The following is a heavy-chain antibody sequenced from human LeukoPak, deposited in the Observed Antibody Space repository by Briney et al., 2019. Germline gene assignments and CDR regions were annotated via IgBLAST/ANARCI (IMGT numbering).Heavy chain of an antibody. CDR2: ISSNGGST. D-gene: IGHD2-2*01. CDR3: ARSSIVVVSILDY. Sequence: GGSLRLSCAASGFPFSSYAMHWVRQASGKGLEYGSAISSNGGSTSYANSVKGRFTISGDNSKNTLYLQMGSLRAEDMAVYYCARSSIVVVSILDYWGQGTLVTVST. V-gene: IGHV3-64*01. CDR1: GFPFSSYA. J-gene: IGHJ4*02.